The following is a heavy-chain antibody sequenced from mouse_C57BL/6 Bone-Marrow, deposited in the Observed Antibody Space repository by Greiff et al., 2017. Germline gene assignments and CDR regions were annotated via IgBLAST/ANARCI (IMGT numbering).Heavy chain of an antibody. Sequence: VQLQQPGAELVKPGASVKLSCKASGYTFTSYWMHWVKQRPGQGLEWIGMIHPNSGSTNYNEKFKSKATLTVDKSSSTAYMQLSSLTSEDSAVYYCARALSTVVATREFAYWGQGTLVTVSA. CDR3: ARALSTVVATREFAY. CDR2: IHPNSGST. J-gene: IGHJ3*01. CDR1: GYTFTSYW. D-gene: IGHD1-1*01. V-gene: IGHV1-64*01.